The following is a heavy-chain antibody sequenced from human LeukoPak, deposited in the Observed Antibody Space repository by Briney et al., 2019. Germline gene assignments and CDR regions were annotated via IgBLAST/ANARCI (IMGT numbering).Heavy chain of an antibody. J-gene: IGHJ4*02. CDR1: GLTFSSHA. CDR2: ISGSGGST. V-gene: IGHV3-23*01. Sequence: GGSLTLSCAASGLTFSSHAMSWVRQAPGKGLEWVSAISGSGGSTYYADSVKGRFTISRDNSKNTLYLQMNSLRAEDTAVYYCAKDNLRNYYDSSGHFDYWGQGTLVTVSS. CDR3: AKDNLRNYYDSSGHFDY. D-gene: IGHD3-22*01.